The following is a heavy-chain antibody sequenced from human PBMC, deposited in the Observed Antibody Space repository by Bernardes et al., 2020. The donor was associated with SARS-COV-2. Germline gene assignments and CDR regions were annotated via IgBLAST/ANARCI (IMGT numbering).Heavy chain of an antibody. CDR2: ISATGGTT. V-gene: IGHV3-23*01. Sequence: GWSLRLSCAASGFTFNNYAMNWVRQAPGKGLEWVSVISATGGTTYYADSVKGRFTISRDNSKNTLYLQMNSVRAEDTAVYYCVKEGPTMNDPFDVWGQGTMVTVSS. CDR1: GFTFNNYA. D-gene: IGHD3-22*01. J-gene: IGHJ3*01. CDR3: VKEGPTMNDPFDV.